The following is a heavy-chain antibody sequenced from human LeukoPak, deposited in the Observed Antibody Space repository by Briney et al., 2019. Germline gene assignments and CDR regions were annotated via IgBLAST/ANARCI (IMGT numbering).Heavy chain of an antibody. Sequence: GGALRLSCAASGFTFDDYGMSWVRQAPGKGLEWGSGISWNGGSTGYADSVKGRFTITRDNAKNSLYLQMNSLRAEDTALYYCARPQTGGDALNIWGQGTMVTVSS. D-gene: IGHD6-25*01. V-gene: IGHV3-20*04. CDR1: GFTFDDYG. CDR3: ARPQTGGDALNI. J-gene: IGHJ3*02. CDR2: ISWNGGST.